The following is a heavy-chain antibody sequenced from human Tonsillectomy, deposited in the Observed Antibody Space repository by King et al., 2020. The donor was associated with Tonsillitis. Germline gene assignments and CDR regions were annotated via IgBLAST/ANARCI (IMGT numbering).Heavy chain of an antibody. Sequence: VQLVESGGGLVQPGGSLRLSCAASGFTFSSYAMSWVRQAPGKGLEWVSAISGGDGSTYYADSVKGRFTISRANSKNTLYLQMSSLRVEDTAIYYCARSYCRGTSCYSPFDYWGQGTLVTVSS. V-gene: IGHV3-23*04. CDR1: GFTFSSYA. CDR3: ARSYCRGTSCYSPFDY. D-gene: IGHD2-2*01. J-gene: IGHJ4*02. CDR2: ISGGDGST.